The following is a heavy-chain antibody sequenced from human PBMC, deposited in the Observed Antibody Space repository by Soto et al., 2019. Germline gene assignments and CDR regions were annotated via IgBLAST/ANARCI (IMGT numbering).Heavy chain of an antibody. J-gene: IGHJ4*02. D-gene: IGHD1-26*01. CDR1: GGTVRRYA. Sequence: QVLLVQSGAEVKKPGSSVKVSCKASGGTVRRYAISWVRQAPGQGLEWMGGIIPVLGPANYAQRLQGRVTITADRSTNTAYMELNSLRSEDTAVYDCARGPTSWEIDSWGQGTLVTVSS. CDR3: ARGPTSWEIDS. CDR2: IIPVLGPA. V-gene: IGHV1-69*06.